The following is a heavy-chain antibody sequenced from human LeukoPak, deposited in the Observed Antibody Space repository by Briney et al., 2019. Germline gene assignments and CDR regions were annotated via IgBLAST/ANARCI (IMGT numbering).Heavy chain of an antibody. V-gene: IGHV4-39*01. D-gene: IGHD4-17*01. J-gene: IGHJ4*02. Sequence: PSETLSLTCTVSGGSISSSSYYWGWIRQPPGKGLEWIGSIYYSGSTYYNPSLKSRVTISVDTSKNQFSLKLSSVTAADTAVYYRARPGPTTVVIPRIEYRGQGTLVTVSP. CDR3: ARPGPTTVVIPRIEY. CDR2: IYYSGST. CDR1: GGSISSSSYY.